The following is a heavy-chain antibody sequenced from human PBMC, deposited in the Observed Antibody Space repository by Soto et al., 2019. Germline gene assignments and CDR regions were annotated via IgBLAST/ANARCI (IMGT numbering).Heavy chain of an antibody. Sequence: QVQLVESGGGVVQPGRSLRPSCAASGFTFSSYGMHWVRQAPGKGLEWVAVISYDGSNKYYADSVKGRFTISRDNSKNTLYLQMNSLRAEDTAVYYCAKDGRSDYGGNSDFDIWGQGTMVTVSS. V-gene: IGHV3-30*18. CDR2: ISYDGSNK. CDR3: AKDGRSDYGGNSDFDI. J-gene: IGHJ3*02. D-gene: IGHD4-17*01. CDR1: GFTFSSYG.